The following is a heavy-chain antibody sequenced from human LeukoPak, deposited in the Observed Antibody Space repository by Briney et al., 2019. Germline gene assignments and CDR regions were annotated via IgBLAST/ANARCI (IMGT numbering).Heavy chain of an antibody. Sequence: AGGSLRLSCAASGFTFSSYEMNWVRQAPGKELEWGSYISSSGSTIYYADSVKGRFTISRDNAKNSLYLQMNSLRAEDTAVYYCARAVPAARWGFDYWGQGPLVPVSS. CDR3: ARAVPAARWGFDY. D-gene: IGHD2-2*01. V-gene: IGHV3-48*03. CDR1: GFTFSSYE. J-gene: IGHJ4*02. CDR2: ISSSGSTI.